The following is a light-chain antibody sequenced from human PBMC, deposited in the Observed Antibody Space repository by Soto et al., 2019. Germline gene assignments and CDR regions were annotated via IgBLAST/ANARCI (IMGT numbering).Light chain of an antibody. CDR1: QSVYSNS. Sequence: EIVLTQSPGTLALSPGDRATLSCRASQSVYSNSLAWYQQKPGQAPRLLIYGASNRATGIPDRFSGSGSGTDFTLTISRLEPEDFAVYYCQQSGSSPFTFGQGTKLEIK. CDR2: GAS. V-gene: IGKV3-20*01. J-gene: IGKJ2*01. CDR3: QQSGSSPFT.